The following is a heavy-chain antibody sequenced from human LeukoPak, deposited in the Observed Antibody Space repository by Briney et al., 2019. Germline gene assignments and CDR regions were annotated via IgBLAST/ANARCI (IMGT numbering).Heavy chain of an antibody. CDR1: GFTFSSYA. D-gene: IGHD1-26*01. J-gene: IGHJ4*02. CDR2: ISSNGGST. V-gene: IGHV3-64*01. Sequence: GGSLRLSCAASGFTFSSYAMHWVRQAPGKGLEYVSAISSNGGSTYYANSVKGRFTISRDNSKNTLYLQMGSLRAKDMAVYYCARTRDYSGSYDYWGQGTLVTVSS. CDR3: ARTRDYSGSYDY.